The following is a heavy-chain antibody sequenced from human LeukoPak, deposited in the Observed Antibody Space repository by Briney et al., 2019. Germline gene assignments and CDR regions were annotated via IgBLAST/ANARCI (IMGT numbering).Heavy chain of an antibody. CDR1: GFTFSSYE. J-gene: IGHJ5*02. V-gene: IGHV3-48*03. Sequence: PGGSLRLSCAASGFTFSSYEMNWVRQAPGKELEWVSYISSSGSTIYYADSVKGRFTISRDNAKNSLYLQMNSLRAEDTAVYYCAREVKQQLAEHIYNWFDPWGQGTLVTVSS. CDR3: AREVKQQLAEHIYNWFDP. CDR2: ISSSGSTI. D-gene: IGHD6-13*01.